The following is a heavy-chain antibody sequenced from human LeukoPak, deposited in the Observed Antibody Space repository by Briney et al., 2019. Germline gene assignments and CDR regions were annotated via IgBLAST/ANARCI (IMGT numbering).Heavy chain of an antibody. CDR1: GFTFSSYG. CDR3: ARDTEYCSGGSCYLRYYYYYYMDV. Sequence: GGSLRLSCAASGFTFSSYGMSWVRQAPGKGLEWVSAISGSGGSTYYADSVKGRFTISRDNAKNSLYLQMNSLRAEDTAVYYCARDTEYCSGGSCYLRYYYYYYMDVWGKGTTVTVSS. V-gene: IGHV3-23*01. CDR2: ISGSGGST. J-gene: IGHJ6*03. D-gene: IGHD2-15*01.